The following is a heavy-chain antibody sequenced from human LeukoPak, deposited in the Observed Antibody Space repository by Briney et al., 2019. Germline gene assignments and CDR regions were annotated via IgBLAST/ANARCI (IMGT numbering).Heavy chain of an antibody. Sequence: GGSLRLSCAASGFTFGSYWMSWVRQAPGKGLEWVANIKQDGSEKNYVDSVKGRFTISRDNAKNSLDLQMNSLRAEDTAVYYCARAGGYASSWAYWGQGTLVTVSS. CDR3: ARAGGYASSWAY. CDR1: GFTFGSYW. V-gene: IGHV3-7*01. D-gene: IGHD5-12*01. CDR2: IKQDGSEK. J-gene: IGHJ4*02.